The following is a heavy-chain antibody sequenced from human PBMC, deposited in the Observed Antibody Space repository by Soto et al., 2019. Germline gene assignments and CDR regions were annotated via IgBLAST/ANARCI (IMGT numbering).Heavy chain of an antibody. Sequence: GGSLRLSCAASGFTFSNYAMHWVRQAPGKGLEWVAFISYDGSNKYYADSVKGRFTISRDNSKNTLYLQMNSLRAEDTAVYYCARGDPGGGNYFYYYYSMDVWGQGTAVTVSS. CDR1: GFTFSNYA. V-gene: IGHV3-30*04. CDR3: ARGDPGGGNYFYYYYSMDV. J-gene: IGHJ6*02. D-gene: IGHD4-4*01. CDR2: ISYDGSNK.